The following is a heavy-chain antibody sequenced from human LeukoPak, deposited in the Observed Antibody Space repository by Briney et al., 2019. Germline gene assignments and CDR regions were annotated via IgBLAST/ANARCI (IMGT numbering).Heavy chain of an antibody. J-gene: IGHJ4*02. V-gene: IGHV1-8*03. CDR3: ARDYRDVLLWFGELSK. CDR2: MNPNSGNT. Sequence: GASVKVSCKASGYTFTSYDINWVRQATGQGLEWMGWMNPNSGNTGYAQKFQGRVTITRNTSISTAYMELSSLRSDDTAVYYCARDYRDVLLWFGELSKWGQGTLVTVSS. CDR1: GYTFTSYD. D-gene: IGHD3-10*01.